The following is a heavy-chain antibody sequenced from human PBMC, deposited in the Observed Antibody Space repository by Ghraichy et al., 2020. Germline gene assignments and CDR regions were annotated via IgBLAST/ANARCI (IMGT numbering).Heavy chain of an antibody. CDR2: IYNSGTT. J-gene: IGHJ4*02. CDR3: AREGSGWSRPIDY. CDR1: GGSVSFYF. Sequence: SETLSLTCNVSGGSVSFYFWSWIRQPPGKGLEWIGYIYNSGTTNYNPSLKSRVTILVDTSKNQLSLNLSSVTAADTAVYYCAREGSGWSRPIDYWGQGTLVTVSS. D-gene: IGHD6-19*01. V-gene: IGHV4-59*02.